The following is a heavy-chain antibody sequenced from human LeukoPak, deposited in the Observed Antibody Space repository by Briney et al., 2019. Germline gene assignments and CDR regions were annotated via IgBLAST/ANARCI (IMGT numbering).Heavy chain of an antibody. CDR3: ARLYCSSTSCHTLHYYYMDV. V-gene: IGHV3-30*02. J-gene: IGHJ6*03. CDR1: GFNFNSSG. CDR2: TRFDGENE. D-gene: IGHD2-2*02. Sequence: GGSLRLSCTASGFNFNSSGMHWVRQAPGKGLEWVAFTRFDGENEHYSDSVKGRFTISRDNAKNSLYLQMNSLRAEDTALYYCARLYCSSTSCHTLHYYYMDVWGKGTTVTVSS.